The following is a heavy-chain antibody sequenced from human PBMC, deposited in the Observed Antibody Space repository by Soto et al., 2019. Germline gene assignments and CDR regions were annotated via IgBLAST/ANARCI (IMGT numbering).Heavy chain of an antibody. D-gene: IGHD3-10*02. CDR3: ATVQFYGVDV. CDR1: GFSFSTYT. V-gene: IGHV1-3*01. Sequence: QVVLVQSGAEVKKPGASVKISCEASGFSFSTYTIHWVRQAPGQRPEWLGWFNAATGDTKYSPNCQDRVTITGDTSASTAFMELSSLRSEDTAVYYCATVQFYGVDVWGPGTTVTVSS. CDR2: FNAATGDT. J-gene: IGHJ6*02.